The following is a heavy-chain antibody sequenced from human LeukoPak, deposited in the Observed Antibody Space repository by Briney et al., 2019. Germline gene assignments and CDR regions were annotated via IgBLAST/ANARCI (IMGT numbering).Heavy chain of an antibody. CDR2: INPSGGSP. J-gene: IGHJ4*02. CDR1: GYTFTSYY. Sequence: GASVRVSCKASGYTFTSYYIHWVRQAPGQGLEWMGIINPSGGSPSYAQKFQGRVTMTRDTSTSTVYMELSSLRSEDTAVYYCVRHFLRGGFDSWGQGTLVAVSS. D-gene: IGHD5-12*01. V-gene: IGHV1-46*01. CDR3: VRHFLRGGFDS.